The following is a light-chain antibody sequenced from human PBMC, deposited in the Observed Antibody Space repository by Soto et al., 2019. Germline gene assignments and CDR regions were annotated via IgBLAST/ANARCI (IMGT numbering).Light chain of an antibody. V-gene: IGLV1-44*01. CDR1: YSNIGSNT. Sequence: QSLLTQPPSASGTPGQGVVISCSGTYSNIGSNTVKWYRQVPGSAPKFLIYSNNERPSGVPDRFSGSKSGTSASLAISGLQSEDGADYYCATWDDTLRGWVFGGGTKVTVL. CDR3: ATWDDTLRGWV. CDR2: SNN. J-gene: IGLJ3*02.